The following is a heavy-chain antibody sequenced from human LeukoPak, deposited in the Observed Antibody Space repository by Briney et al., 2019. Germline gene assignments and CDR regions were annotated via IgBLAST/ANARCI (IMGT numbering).Heavy chain of an antibody. CDR3: ATDRPTGGSYYGYYYYGMDV. D-gene: IGHD1-26*01. CDR2: FDPEDGET. J-gene: IGHJ6*02. V-gene: IGHV1-24*01. CDR1: GYTLNELS. Sequence: ASVKVSCKVSGYTLNELSMHWVRQAPGKGLEWMVGFDPEDGETIYAQKFQGRVTMTEDTSTDTAYMELSSLRSEDTAVYYCATDRPTGGSYYGYYYYGMDVWGQGTTVTVSS.